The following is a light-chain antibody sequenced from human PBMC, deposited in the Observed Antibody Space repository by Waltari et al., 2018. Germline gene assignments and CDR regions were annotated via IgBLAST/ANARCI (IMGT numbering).Light chain of an antibody. Sequence: DIVLTQSPGTLSLSPGERVPLSCRASQSVNNNYLAWYQQKSGLAPRLLIYGASNRATGIPDRFSGGGSGTDFTLTISRLEPEDIAVYYCQQYGSSPSTFGGGTKVELK. J-gene: IGKJ4*01. CDR1: QSVNNNY. CDR2: GAS. V-gene: IGKV3-20*01. CDR3: QQYGSSPST.